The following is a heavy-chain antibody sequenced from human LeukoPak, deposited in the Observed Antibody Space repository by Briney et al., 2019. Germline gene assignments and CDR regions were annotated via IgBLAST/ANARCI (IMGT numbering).Heavy chain of an antibody. J-gene: IGHJ4*02. V-gene: IGHV3-23*01. Sequence: PGGSLRLSCAASGFTFTSYAMTWVRQAPGKGLEWVSAISGSGDSTYYADSVKGRFTISRDNSKNTLYLQMISLRAGDTAVYYCAKGHCSSISCYAGRPLDYWGQGTLVTVSS. CDR2: ISGSGDST. CDR3: AKGHCSSISCYAGRPLDY. CDR1: GFTFTSYA. D-gene: IGHD2-2*01.